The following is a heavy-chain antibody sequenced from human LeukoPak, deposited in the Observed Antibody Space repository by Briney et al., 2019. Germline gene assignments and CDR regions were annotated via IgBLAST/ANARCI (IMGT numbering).Heavy chain of an antibody. CDR2: IKSKTDGGTT. Sequence: PGGSLRLSCAASGFTFSNAWMSWVRQAPGKGLEWVGRIKSKTDGGTTDYAVSVKGRFTISRDDSKNTVYLQMNSLKSEDTAVYYCSWTSVGADGLDYWGQGTLVTVSS. CDR3: SWTSVGADGLDY. CDR1: GFTFSNAW. J-gene: IGHJ4*02. V-gene: IGHV3-15*01. D-gene: IGHD1-26*01.